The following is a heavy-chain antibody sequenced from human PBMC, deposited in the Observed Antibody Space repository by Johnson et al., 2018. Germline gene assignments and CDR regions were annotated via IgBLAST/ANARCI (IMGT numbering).Heavy chain of an antibody. V-gene: IGHV4-59*01. CDR3: ASVRDCYTDDAFDI. Sequence: QVQLQESGPGLVKPSETLSLTCTVSGGSISSYYWSWIRQPPGKGLEWIGYIYYSGSTNYNPSLKSGVTISVDTSKNQFSLKLSSVTAADTAVYYCASVRDCYTDDAFDIWGQGTMVTVSS. CDR2: IYYSGST. CDR1: GGSISSYY. J-gene: IGHJ3*02. D-gene: IGHD5-24*01.